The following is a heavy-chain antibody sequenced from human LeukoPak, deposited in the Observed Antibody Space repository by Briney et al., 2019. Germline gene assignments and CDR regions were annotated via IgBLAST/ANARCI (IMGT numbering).Heavy chain of an antibody. V-gene: IGHV5-51*01. CDR2: IYPGDSDT. CDR1: GYSFTSYW. J-gene: IGHJ4*02. Sequence: GESLKISCKGSGYSFTSYWIGWVRQMPGKGLEWMGIIYPGDSDTRYSPSFQGQVTISADKFISTAYLQWSSLKASDTAMYYCARQTYYYDSSGYYRLYYFDYWGQGTLVTVSS. CDR3: ARQTYYYDSSGYYRLYYFDY. D-gene: IGHD3-22*01.